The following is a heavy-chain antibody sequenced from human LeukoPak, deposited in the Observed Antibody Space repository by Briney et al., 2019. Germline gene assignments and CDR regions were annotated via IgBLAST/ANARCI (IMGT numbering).Heavy chain of an antibody. CDR1: AFTFSSYW. V-gene: IGHV3-74*01. CDR3: ARAPIVVVPAARLYYYYGMDV. Sequence: GGSLRLSCAASAFTFSSYWMHWVRQAPGKGLVWVSRINSDGSTTSYADSVKGRFTISRDNAKNSLYLQMNSLRAEDTAVYYCARAPIVVVPAARLYYYYGMDVWGQGTTVTVSS. CDR2: INSDGSTT. D-gene: IGHD2-2*01. J-gene: IGHJ6*02.